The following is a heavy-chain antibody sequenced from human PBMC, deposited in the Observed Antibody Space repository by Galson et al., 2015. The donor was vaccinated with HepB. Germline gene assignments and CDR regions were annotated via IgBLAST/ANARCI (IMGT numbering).Heavy chain of an antibody. D-gene: IGHD3-22*01. Sequence: SVKVSCKASGGPFSNYAINWVRQAPGRGLEWMGWINPNSGGTNYAQQFQGRVTMTRDTSIGTAYMDLNRLRSDDTAVYYCARLSPGGSSGYYLWGQGTLVTVSS. CDR2: INPNSGGT. CDR3: ARLSPGGSSGYYL. CDR1: GGPFSNYA. V-gene: IGHV1-2*02. J-gene: IGHJ4*02.